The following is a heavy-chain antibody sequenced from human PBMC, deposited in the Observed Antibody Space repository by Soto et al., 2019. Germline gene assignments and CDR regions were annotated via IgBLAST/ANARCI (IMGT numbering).Heavy chain of an antibody. CDR3: TRLEYCSNGGFDNVMGV. CDR2: IKSKARDYAT. Sequence: EVQLVESGGGLVQPGGSLKLSCAASGFRFSGSAMHWVRQASGKGLEWVGRIKSKARDYATAYAASVKGRFIISRDDSKNNVYLQMDSLKIEDTAVYYCTRLEYCSNGGFDNVMGVWGQGTTATVSS. D-gene: IGHD2-8*01. J-gene: IGHJ6*01. V-gene: IGHV3-73*01. CDR1: GFRFSGSA.